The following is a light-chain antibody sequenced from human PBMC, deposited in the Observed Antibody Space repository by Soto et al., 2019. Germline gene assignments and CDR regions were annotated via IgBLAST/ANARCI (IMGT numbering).Light chain of an antibody. Sequence: EMVMTQSPATLSVSPGERATLSCRASQNLSRNLAWYQQQPGQAPRLLIFYASTRATGIPARFSGSGSGTDFILIISSLHAEYFAVYYYQQYDKWPHTFGQGTKLEIK. CDR3: QQYDKWPHT. CDR1: QNLSRN. CDR2: YAS. J-gene: IGKJ2*01. V-gene: IGKV3-15*01.